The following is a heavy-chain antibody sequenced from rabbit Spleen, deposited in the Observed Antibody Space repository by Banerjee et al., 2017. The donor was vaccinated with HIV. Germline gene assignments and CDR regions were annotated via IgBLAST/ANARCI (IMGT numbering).Heavy chain of an antibody. CDR2: IYSISGGA. J-gene: IGHJ4*01. CDR1: GFSISSIQW. D-gene: IGHD6-1*01. Sequence: QSLEESGGDLVKPGASLTLTCTASGFSISSIQWMCWVRQAPGKGLEWIGCIYSISGGADYANWVNGRFTISKTSSTTVTLQMTSLTVADTATYFCARDINNHGYELDLWGPGTLVTVS. V-gene: IGHV1S40*01. CDR3: ARDINNHGYELDL.